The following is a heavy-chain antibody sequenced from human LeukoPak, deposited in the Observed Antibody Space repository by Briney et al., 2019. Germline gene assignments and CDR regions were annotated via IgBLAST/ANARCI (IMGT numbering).Heavy chain of an antibody. V-gene: IGHV1-2*06. Sequence: GASVKVSCKASGYTFTGYYMHWVRQAPGQGLEWMGRINPNSGGTNYAQKFQGRVTMTRDTSISTAYMELSRLRSDDTAVYYCAESLNYYDSSGYGFWGQGTPVTVSS. D-gene: IGHD3-22*01. CDR1: GYTFTGYY. CDR3: AESLNYYDSSGYGF. CDR2: INPNSGGT. J-gene: IGHJ4*02.